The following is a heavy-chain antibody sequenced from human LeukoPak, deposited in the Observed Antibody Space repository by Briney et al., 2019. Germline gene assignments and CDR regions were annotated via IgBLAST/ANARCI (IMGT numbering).Heavy chain of an antibody. CDR3: ARESNYDIVTGYYRGNYFDY. Sequence: GGSLRLSCAASGFTPDDYVMSWVRQAPGKGLEWVSGINWNGGSTGYADSVKGRFTISRDNAKNSLYLQMNSLRAEDTALYYCARESNYDIVTGYYRGNYFDYWGQGTLVTVSS. CDR1: GFTPDDYV. V-gene: IGHV3-20*04. D-gene: IGHD3-9*01. CDR2: INWNGGST. J-gene: IGHJ4*02.